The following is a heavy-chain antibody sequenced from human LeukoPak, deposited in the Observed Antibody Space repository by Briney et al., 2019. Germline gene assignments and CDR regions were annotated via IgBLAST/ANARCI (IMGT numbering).Heavy chain of an antibody. Sequence: GESLKISCKGSGYSFTSYWIGWVRQMPGKGLEWMGIIYPADSDTRYNPSFQGQVTISADKSISTAYLQWSNLRASDTAMYYCAKYSVYVSHWGQGTLVTVSS. V-gene: IGHV5-51*01. D-gene: IGHD5/OR15-5a*01. CDR1: GYSFTSYW. CDR3: AKYSVYVSH. J-gene: IGHJ4*02. CDR2: IYPADSDT.